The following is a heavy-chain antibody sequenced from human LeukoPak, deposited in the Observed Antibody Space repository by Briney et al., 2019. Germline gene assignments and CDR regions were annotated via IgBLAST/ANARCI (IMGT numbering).Heavy chain of an antibody. J-gene: IGHJ4*02. CDR3: AKSTGMATIYYFDY. D-gene: IGHD5-24*01. V-gene: IGHV3-23*01. Sequence: GGSLRLSCAASGFTFSSYAMSWVRQAPGEGLEWVSAISGSGGSTYYADSVKGRFTISRDNSKNTLCLQMNSLRAEDTAVYYCAKSTGMATIYYFDYWGQGTLVTVSS. CDR1: GFTFSSYA. CDR2: ISGSGGST.